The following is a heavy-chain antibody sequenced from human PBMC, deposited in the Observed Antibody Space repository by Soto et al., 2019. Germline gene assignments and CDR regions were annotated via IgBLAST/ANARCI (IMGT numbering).Heavy chain of an antibody. CDR1: GFTFSSYD. CDR2: IWYDGSNK. Sequence: QVQLVESGGGVVQPGRSQRLSCAASGFTFSSYDMHWVRQAPGKGLDWVAVIWYDGSNKDYADSVKGRFTISRDNSKNTLYLQMNSLRGEDTAVYYCARGYGVKSGTFDFWGQGTMVTVSS. D-gene: IGHD4-17*01. CDR3: ARGYGVKSGTFDF. J-gene: IGHJ3*01. V-gene: IGHV3-33*01.